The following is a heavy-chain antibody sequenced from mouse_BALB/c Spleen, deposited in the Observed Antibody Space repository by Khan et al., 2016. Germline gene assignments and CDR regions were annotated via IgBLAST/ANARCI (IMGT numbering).Heavy chain of an antibody. Sequence: EVQLQESGPGLVKPSQSLSLTCTVTGYSITSDYAWNWIRQFPGNKLEWMGYISYSGSTRYYPSLKSRISLTREHSKNQFFMQLHSVTTEDTATFYGARTPTAYYTRDYWCQGTSVTVSS. V-gene: IGHV3-2*02. CDR3: ARTPTAYYTRDY. J-gene: IGHJ4*01. CDR1: GYSITSDYA. D-gene: IGHD1-2*01. CDR2: ISYSGST.